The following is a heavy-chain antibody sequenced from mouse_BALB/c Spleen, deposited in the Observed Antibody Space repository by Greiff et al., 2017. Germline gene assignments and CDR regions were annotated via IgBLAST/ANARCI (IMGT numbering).Heavy chain of an antibody. J-gene: IGHJ1*01. CDR2: IDPANGNT. V-gene: IGHV14-3*02. CDR3: ARGTMITTNWYFDV. Sequence: VQLQQSGAELVKPGASVKLSCTASGFNIEDTYMHWVKQRPEQGLEWIGRIDPANGNTKYDPKFQGKATITADTSSNTAYLQLSSLTSEDTAVYYCARGTMITTNWYFDVWGAGTTVTVSS. CDR1: GFNIEDTY. D-gene: IGHD2-4*01.